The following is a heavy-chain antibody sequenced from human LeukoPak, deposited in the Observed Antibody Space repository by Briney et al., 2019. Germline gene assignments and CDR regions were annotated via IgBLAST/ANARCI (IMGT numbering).Heavy chain of an antibody. CDR2: ISSAGTTK. Sequence: GGSLRLSCAASGFTFSGYEMNWVRQAPGKGLEWISYISSAGTTKIYADSVGGRFTISRDSAKNSLYLQMNSLRAEDTAVYYCARDYWFDPWGHGTLVTVSS. CDR1: GFTFSGYE. J-gene: IGHJ5*02. V-gene: IGHV3-48*03. CDR3: ARDYWFDP.